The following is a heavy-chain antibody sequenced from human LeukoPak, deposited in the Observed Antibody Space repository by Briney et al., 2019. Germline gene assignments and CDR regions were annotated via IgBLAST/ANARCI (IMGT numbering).Heavy chain of an antibody. D-gene: IGHD2-2*02. Sequence: GGSLRLSCAASGFTFSSYAMHWVRQAPGKGLEWVAVISYDGSNKYYADSVKGRFTISRDNSKNTLYLQMNSLRAEDTAVYYCARDLKYQLLYENWFDPWGQGTLVTVSS. CDR3: ARDLKYQLLYENWFDP. V-gene: IGHV3-30-3*01. CDR2: ISYDGSNK. J-gene: IGHJ5*02. CDR1: GFTFSSYA.